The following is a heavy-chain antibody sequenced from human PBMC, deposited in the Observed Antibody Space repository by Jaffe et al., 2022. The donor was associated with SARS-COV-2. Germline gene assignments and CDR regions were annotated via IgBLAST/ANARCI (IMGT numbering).Heavy chain of an antibody. J-gene: IGHJ5*02. CDR3: ARAAECSGGTCPGRLDP. D-gene: IGHD2-15*01. CDR1: GYTFSGHY. Sequence: QVHLVQSGAEVKKPGASVTVSCKTSGYTFSGHYIHWVRRAPGQGLEWMGWNNPNSGATKYAQNFQGRITMTRDTSISTAYMDLSSLRSDDTAVYYCARAAECSGGTCPGRLDPWGQGTLVTVSS. V-gene: IGHV1-2*02. CDR2: NNPNSGAT.